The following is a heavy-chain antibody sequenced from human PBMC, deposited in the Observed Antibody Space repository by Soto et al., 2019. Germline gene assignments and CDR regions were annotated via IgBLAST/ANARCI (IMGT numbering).Heavy chain of an antibody. V-gene: IGHV4-30-4*01. CDR2: IYYSGST. CDR3: ARGEVDPSWRSSWYKWFDP. J-gene: IGHJ5*02. Sequence: QVKLQESGPGLVKPSQTLSLTCTVSGGSISSGDYYWSWIRQPPGKGLELIGYIYYSGSTYYNPSLKSRVTISVDTSKNQFSLKLSSVTASDTAVYYCARGEVDPSWRSSWYKWFDPWGQGTLVTVSS. CDR1: GGSISSGDYY. D-gene: IGHD6-13*01.